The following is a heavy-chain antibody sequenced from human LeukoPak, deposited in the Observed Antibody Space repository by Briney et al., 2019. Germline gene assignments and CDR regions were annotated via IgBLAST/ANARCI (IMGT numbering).Heavy chain of an antibody. CDR2: ISSSSSYI. CDR3: ARGSSWYHAFEI. D-gene: IGHD6-13*01. V-gene: IGHV3-21*01. J-gene: IGHJ3*02. CDR1: GFTFSSYS. Sequence: GGSLRLSCAASGFTFSSYSMNWVRQAPGKGLEWVSSISSSSSYIYYADSVKGRFTISRDNAKNSLYLQMNSLRAEDTAVYYCARGSSWYHAFEIWGQGTMVTVSS.